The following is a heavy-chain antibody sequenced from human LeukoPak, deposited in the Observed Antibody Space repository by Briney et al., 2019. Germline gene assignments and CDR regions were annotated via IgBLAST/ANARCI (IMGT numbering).Heavy chain of an antibody. J-gene: IGHJ6*03. CDR1: GGSISSYY. D-gene: IGHD6-13*01. V-gene: IGHV4-4*07. Sequence: SETLSLTCTVSGGSISSYYWSWIRQPAGKGLEWIGRIYTSGSTNYNPSLKSRVTMSVDTSKNQFSLKLSSVTAADTAVYYCARGRVSSSTWYSTYYYYFYMDVWGEGTTVTVSS. CDR2: IYTSGST. CDR3: ARGRVSSSTWYSTYYYYFYMDV.